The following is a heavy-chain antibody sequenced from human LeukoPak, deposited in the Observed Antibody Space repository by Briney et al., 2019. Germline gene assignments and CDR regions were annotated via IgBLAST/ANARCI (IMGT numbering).Heavy chain of an antibody. CDR3: ARIRSYGYYYDGMDV. D-gene: IGHD3-16*01. CDR2: ITSSSSTK. CDR1: GFTFSTYS. V-gene: IGHV3-48*04. J-gene: IGHJ6*02. Sequence: GGSLRLSCAASGFTFSTYSMNWVRQAPGKGLEWVSYITSSSSTKYYADSVKGRFTISRDNAKNSLYLQMNSLRAEDTAVYFCARIRSYGYYYDGMDVWGQGTTVIVSS.